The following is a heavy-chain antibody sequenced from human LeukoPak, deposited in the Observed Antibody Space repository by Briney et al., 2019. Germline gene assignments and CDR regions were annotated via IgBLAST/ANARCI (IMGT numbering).Heavy chain of an antibody. CDR1: GFTFSRFA. J-gene: IGHJ4*02. Sequence: GGSLRLSCSASGFTFSRFAMTWVRHLPGKGLEWVSTISGNGLQTFYADPVKGRFSVSRDNSVNIVYLQMDSLRADDSALYSCAKDANYLDSSGYFIPFDYWGPGTLVTVAS. CDR3: AKDANYLDSSGYFIPFDY. CDR2: ISGNGLQT. D-gene: IGHD3-22*01. V-gene: IGHV3-23*01.